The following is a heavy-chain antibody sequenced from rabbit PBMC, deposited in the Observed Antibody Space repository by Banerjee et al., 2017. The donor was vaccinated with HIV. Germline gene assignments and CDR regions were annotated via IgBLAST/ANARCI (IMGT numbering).Heavy chain of an antibody. V-gene: IGHV1S7*01. D-gene: IGHD1-1*01. CDR3: ARDDASSGGDWGL. J-gene: IGHJ6*01. CDR2: IAPGSSGST. Sequence: QLKESGGGLVQPGGSLKLSCKASGFDFSSYFMSWVRQAPGKGLEWIGYIAPGSSGSTYYANWVNGRFTISSHNAQNTLYLQMNSLTAVDTAMYFCARDDASSGGDWGLRGQGTLVTVS. CDR1: GFDFSSYF.